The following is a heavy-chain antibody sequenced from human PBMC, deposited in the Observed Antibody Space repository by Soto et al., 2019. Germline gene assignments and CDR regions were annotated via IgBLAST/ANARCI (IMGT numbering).Heavy chain of an antibody. V-gene: IGHV1-69*01. J-gene: IGHJ5*02. Sequence: QVHLVQSGAEVKKSGSSVKVSCKTSGGIFNSYGLSWVRQAPGQGPDWMGQIIPTFGSPKYAQKFQGRVTLTADESTNTAYMELSSLTSEDTAIYYCAREKFSNYFDPWGQGTQVTVSS. CDR1: GGIFNSYG. CDR2: IIPTFGSP. CDR3: AREKFSNYFDP.